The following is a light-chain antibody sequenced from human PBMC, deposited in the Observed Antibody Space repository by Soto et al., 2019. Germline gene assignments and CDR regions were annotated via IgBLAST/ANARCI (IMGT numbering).Light chain of an antibody. CDR2: AVS. Sequence: QSALTQPPSASGSPGQSVTISCTGTSSDVGGYNYVSWYQQHPGKAPKLIIYAVSQRPSGVPDRFSASKSGNTASLTVSGLQAEDEADYYCSSYAGNNNGGVFFGGGTQLTVL. J-gene: IGLJ2*01. V-gene: IGLV2-8*01. CDR3: SSYAGNNNGGVF. CDR1: SSDVGGYNY.